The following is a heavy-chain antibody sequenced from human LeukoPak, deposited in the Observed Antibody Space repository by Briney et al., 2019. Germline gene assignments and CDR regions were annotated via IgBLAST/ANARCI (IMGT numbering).Heavy chain of an antibody. CDR1: GGSISSSNW. CDR3: ARDWAPYYYYMDV. Sequence: SGTLSLTCAVSGGSISSSNWWSWVRQPPGKGLEWIGEIYHSGSTNYNPSLKSRVTISVDKSKNQFSLKLSSVTAADTAVYYCARDWAPYYYYMDVWGKGTTVTVSS. V-gene: IGHV4-4*02. CDR2: IYHSGST. J-gene: IGHJ6*03. D-gene: IGHD3-16*01.